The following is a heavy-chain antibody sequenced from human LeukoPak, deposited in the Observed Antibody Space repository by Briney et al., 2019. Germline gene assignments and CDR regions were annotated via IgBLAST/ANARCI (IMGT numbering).Heavy chain of an antibody. CDR1: GYTFTSYD. Sequence: ASVKVSCKPSGYTFTSYDINWVRQATGQGLEWMGWMNPDSGNTGFAQKFQGRVTLTRNTSINTAYMELSSLRSEDTAVYYCARSLFEATAAGHWGQGTLVTVSS. CDR3: ARSLFEATAAGH. D-gene: IGHD6-13*01. CDR2: MNPDSGNT. J-gene: IGHJ4*02. V-gene: IGHV1-8*01.